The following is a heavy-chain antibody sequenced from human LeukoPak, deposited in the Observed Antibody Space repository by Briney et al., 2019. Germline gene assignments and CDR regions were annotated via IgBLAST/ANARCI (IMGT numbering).Heavy chain of an antibody. CDR1: GGSISSYY. Sequence: SETLSLTCTVSGGSISSYYWSWIRQPPGKGLEWIGYIHYSGSTNYNPSLKSRVTISVDTSKNQFSLKLSSVTAADTAVYYCARLDDSSGYYFLFDYWGQGTLVTVSS. CDR3: ARLDDSSGYYFLFDY. D-gene: IGHD3-22*01. J-gene: IGHJ4*02. V-gene: IGHV4-59*08. CDR2: IHYSGST.